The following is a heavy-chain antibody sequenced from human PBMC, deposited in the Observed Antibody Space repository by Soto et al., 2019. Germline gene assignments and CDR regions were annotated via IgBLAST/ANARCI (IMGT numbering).Heavy chain of an antibody. CDR3: ARDMGLSETGLGDAFDI. D-gene: IGHD7-27*01. J-gene: IGHJ3*02. Sequence: GGSLRLSCAASGFTFSSYWMSWVRQAPGKGLEWVANIKQDGSEKYYVDSVKGRFTISRDNAKNSLYLQMNSLRAEDTAVYYCARDMGLSETGLGDAFDIWGQGTMVTVSS. V-gene: IGHV3-7*05. CDR1: GFTFSSYW. CDR2: IKQDGSEK.